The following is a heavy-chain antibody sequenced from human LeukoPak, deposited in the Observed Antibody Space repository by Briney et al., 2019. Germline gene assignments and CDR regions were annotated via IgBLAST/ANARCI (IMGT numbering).Heavy chain of an antibody. D-gene: IGHD3-3*01. Sequence: GGSLRLSCAASGFTFSSYAMSWVRQAPGEGLGWVSAISGSGGSTYYADSVKGRFTISRDNSKNTLDPQMNSLRAEDTAVYYCAKGTRLLRFLEWLLYFRYWGQGTLVTVSS. CDR3: AKGTRLLRFLEWLLYFRY. V-gene: IGHV3-23*01. J-gene: IGHJ4*02. CDR1: GFTFSSYA. CDR2: ISGSGGST.